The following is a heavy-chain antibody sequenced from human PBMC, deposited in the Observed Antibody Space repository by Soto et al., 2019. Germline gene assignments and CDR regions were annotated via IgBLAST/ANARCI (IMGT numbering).Heavy chain of an antibody. D-gene: IGHD5-12*01. CDR1: GFTFSSYS. CDR3: ARDYDSGYDRAFDY. CDR2: ISSSSSYI. J-gene: IGHJ4*02. Sequence: PGGSLRLSCAASGFTFSSYSMNWVRQAPGKGLEWVSSISSSSSYIYYADSVKGRFTISRDNAKNSLYLQMNSLRAEDTAVYYCARDYDSGYDRAFDYWGQGTLVTVSS. V-gene: IGHV3-21*01.